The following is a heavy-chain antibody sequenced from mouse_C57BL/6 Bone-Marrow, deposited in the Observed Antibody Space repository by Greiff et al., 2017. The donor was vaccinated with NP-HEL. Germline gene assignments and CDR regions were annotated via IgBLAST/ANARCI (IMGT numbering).Heavy chain of an antibody. J-gene: IGHJ2*01. CDR1: GYSITSGYY. Sequence: VQLQQSGPGLVKPSQSLSLTCSVTGYSITSGYYWNWIRQFPGNKLEWMGYISYDGSNNYNPSLKNRISITRDTSKNQFFLKLNSVTTEDTATYYCARVGYGYVDYWGQGTTLTVSS. CDR3: ARVGYGYVDY. CDR2: ISYDGSN. D-gene: IGHD1-1*02. V-gene: IGHV3-6*01.